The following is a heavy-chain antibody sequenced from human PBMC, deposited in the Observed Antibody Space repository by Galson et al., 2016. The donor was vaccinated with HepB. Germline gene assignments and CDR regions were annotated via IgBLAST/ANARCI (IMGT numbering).Heavy chain of an antibody. CDR1: GFSLMNSGVG. Sequence: PALVKPTQTLTLTCTFSGFSLMNSGVGVGWIRQPPGRALEWLALIYWDDQKRLSPSLKSTLTISKDTSKNQVVVTMTNIDPEDTATYYCAHTSSNYRYAMDVWGQGTTVTVSS. CDR3: AHTSSNYRYAMDV. J-gene: IGHJ6*01. V-gene: IGHV2-5*02. D-gene: IGHD3-16*01. CDR2: IYWDDQK.